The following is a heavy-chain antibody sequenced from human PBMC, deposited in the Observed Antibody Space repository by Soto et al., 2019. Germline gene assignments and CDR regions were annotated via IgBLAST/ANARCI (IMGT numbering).Heavy chain of an antibody. Sequence: GSLQLSCVASGFTFSSFEMNWVRQAPGKGLEWISYISSGGKTTYYADSVKGRFTISRDNAKNSLYLQMSSLRAEDAAVYYCARNYIIYYDGSRAHYSWGRGTLVTVSS. CDR2: ISSGGKTT. J-gene: IGHJ5*02. V-gene: IGHV3-48*03. CDR1: GFTFSSFE. CDR3: ARNYIIYYDGSRAHYS. D-gene: IGHD3-22*01.